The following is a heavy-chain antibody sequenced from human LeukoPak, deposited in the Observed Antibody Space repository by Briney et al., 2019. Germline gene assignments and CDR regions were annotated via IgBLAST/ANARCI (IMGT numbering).Heavy chain of an antibody. CDR1: GGSISSFY. Sequence: SETLSLTCTVSGGSISSFYWSWIRLPPGKGLEWIGYIFYSGSTNYNPSLKSRVTISVDTSKNQFSLKLSSVTAADTAVYYCARYSNYYYYMDVWGKGTTVTVSS. J-gene: IGHJ6*03. D-gene: IGHD4-11*01. CDR3: ARYSNYYYYMDV. CDR2: IFYSGST. V-gene: IGHV4-59*01.